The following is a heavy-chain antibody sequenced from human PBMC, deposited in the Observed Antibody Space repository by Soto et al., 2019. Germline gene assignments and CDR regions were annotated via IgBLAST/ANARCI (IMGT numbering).Heavy chain of an antibody. Sequence: GGSLRLSCTASGFTFGDYAMSWVRQAPGRGLEWVGFIRSKAYGGTTEYAASVKGRFTISRDDSKSIAYLQMNSLKTEDTAVYYCTRGKRIDGAARRFDYWGQGTLVTVSS. V-gene: IGHV3-49*04. CDR2: IRSKAYGGTT. CDR1: GFTFGDYA. J-gene: IGHJ4*02. CDR3: TRGKRIDGAARRFDY. D-gene: IGHD6-6*01.